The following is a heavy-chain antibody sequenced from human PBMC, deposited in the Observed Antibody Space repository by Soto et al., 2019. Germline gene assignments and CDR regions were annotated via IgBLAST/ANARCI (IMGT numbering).Heavy chain of an antibody. CDR2: ISGSGGST. J-gene: IGHJ6*02. D-gene: IGHD2-2*01. CDR1: GFTFSSYA. V-gene: IGHV3-23*01. Sequence: PGGSLILSCAASGFTFSSYAMSWVRQAPGKGLEWVSAISGSGGSTYYADSVKGRFTISRDNSKNTLYLQMNSLRAEDTAVYYCAKVIVVVPASYYYYGMDVWGQGTTVTVSS. CDR3: AKVIVVVPASYYYYGMDV.